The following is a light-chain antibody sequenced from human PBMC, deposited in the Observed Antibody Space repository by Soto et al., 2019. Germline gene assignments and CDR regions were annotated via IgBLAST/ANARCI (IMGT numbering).Light chain of an antibody. CDR3: QQYYNWPPYT. Sequence: EIVMTQSPATLSVSPGERATLSCRASQSVSSNLAWYQQKPGQAPRLLMYGASTRATGIPARFSGSGSGTEFNLTISSLQSEDLAVYFCQQYYNWPPYTFGQGTKLEIK. CDR2: GAS. CDR1: QSVSSN. V-gene: IGKV3-15*01. J-gene: IGKJ2*01.